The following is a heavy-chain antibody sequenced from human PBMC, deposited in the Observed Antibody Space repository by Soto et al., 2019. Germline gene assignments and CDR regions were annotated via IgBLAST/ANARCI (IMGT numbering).Heavy chain of an antibody. D-gene: IGHD2-8*01. J-gene: IGHJ6*02. V-gene: IGHV3-30-3*01. Sequence: SLRLSCAASVFTFSSYAMHWVRQAPGKGLEWVAIISYDGSNKYYADSVKGRFTISRDNARNSLYLQMNSLGAEDTAVYYCVRDGASLINLFFGMDVWGQGTTVTVSS. CDR1: VFTFSSYA. CDR3: VRDGASLINLFFGMDV. CDR2: ISYDGSNK.